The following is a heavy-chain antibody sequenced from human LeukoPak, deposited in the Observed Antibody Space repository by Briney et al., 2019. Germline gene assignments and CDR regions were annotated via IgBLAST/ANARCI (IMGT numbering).Heavy chain of an antibody. J-gene: IGHJ4*02. CDR2: INPNSGGT. D-gene: IGHD3-16*02. V-gene: IGHV1-2*02. Sequence: ASVKVSCKASGYTFTGYYMHWVRQAPGQGLEWMGWINPNSGGTNYAQKFQGRVTMTRDTSISTAYMELSRLRSDDTAVYYCARDEGAFKITFGGVIVHWGQGTLVTVSS. CDR1: GYTFTGYY. CDR3: ARDEGAFKITFGGVIVH.